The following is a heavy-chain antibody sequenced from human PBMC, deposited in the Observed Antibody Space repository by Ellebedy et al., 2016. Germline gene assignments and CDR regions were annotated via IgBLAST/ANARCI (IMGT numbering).Heavy chain of an antibody. D-gene: IGHD2-21*01. V-gene: IGHV3-9*01. CDR3: VKGYFGDS. CDR1: GFTFDDYA. J-gene: IGHJ4*02. Sequence: GGSLRLSCAASGFTFDDYAMHWVRQAPGKGLEWVSGISWNSGSIGYADSVKGRFTISRDNAKNSLYLQMNNLRAEDTALYYCVKGYFGDSWGQGTLVTVSS. CDR2: ISWNSGSI.